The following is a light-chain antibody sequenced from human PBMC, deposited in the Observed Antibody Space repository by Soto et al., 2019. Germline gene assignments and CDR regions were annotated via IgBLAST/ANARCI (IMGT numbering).Light chain of an antibody. J-gene: IGKJ4*01. CDR2: DAY. Sequence: EIVLTQSPATLSLSPGERVTLSCRASQNLGNSLAWYQQKPGQPPRLLIYDAYARATGIPARFSGSGSGTDFTLTISSLETEDFGIYYCQQRSSWPLTFGGGTKVEIK. CDR1: QNLGNS. V-gene: IGKV3-11*01. CDR3: QQRSSWPLT.